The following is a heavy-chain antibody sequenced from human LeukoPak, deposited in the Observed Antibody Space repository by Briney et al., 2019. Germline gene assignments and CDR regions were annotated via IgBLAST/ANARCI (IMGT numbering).Heavy chain of an antibody. J-gene: IGHJ4*02. CDR3: GREGGYSYGLSFDY. D-gene: IGHD5-18*01. CDR2: INSDGSST. Sequence: GGSLRLSCAASGFTFSSYWMHWVRQAPGKGLVWVSRINSDGSSTSYADSVKGRFTISRDNAKNTLYLQMNSLRAEDTAVYYCGREGGYSYGLSFDYWGQGTLVTVSS. V-gene: IGHV3-74*01. CDR1: GFTFSSYW.